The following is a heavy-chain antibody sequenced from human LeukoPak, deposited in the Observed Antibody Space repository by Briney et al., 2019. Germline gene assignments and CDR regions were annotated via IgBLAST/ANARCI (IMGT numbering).Heavy chain of an antibody. D-gene: IGHD1-26*01. CDR3: AREDGSQLDY. V-gene: IGHV3-66*01. Sequence: GGSLRLSCAASGFTVSSNYMSWVRQAPGKGLEWVSVIYSGGNTYYADSVKGRFTISRDNAKSSLCLQMDSLRAGDTAVYYCAREDGSQLDYWGRGTLVTVSS. J-gene: IGHJ4*02. CDR2: IYSGGNT. CDR1: GFTVSSNY.